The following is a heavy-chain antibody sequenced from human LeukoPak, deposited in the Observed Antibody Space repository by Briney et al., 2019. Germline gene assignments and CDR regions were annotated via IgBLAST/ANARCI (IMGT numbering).Heavy chain of an antibody. CDR3: ASSFARLLWFGELFLRFDY. V-gene: IGHV4-39*07. J-gene: IGHJ4*02. Sequence: PSETLSLTCTVSGGSISSSSYYWGWIRQPPGKGLEWIGSIYYSGSTYYNPSLKSRVTISVDTSKNQFSLKLSSVTAADTAVYYCASSFARLLWFGELFLRFDYWGQGTLVTVSS. D-gene: IGHD3-10*01. CDR2: IYYSGST. CDR1: GGSISSSSYY.